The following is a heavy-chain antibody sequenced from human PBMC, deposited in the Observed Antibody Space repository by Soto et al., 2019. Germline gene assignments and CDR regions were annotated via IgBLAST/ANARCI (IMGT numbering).Heavy chain of an antibody. D-gene: IGHD2-21*02. CDR1: GFTFSSYA. CDR2: ISGSGGST. J-gene: IGHJ6*02. Sequence: GGSLRLSCAASGFTFSSYAMSWVRQAPGRGLEWVSAISGSGGSTYYADSVKGRFTISRDNSKNTLYLQMNSLRAEDTAVYYCAKILCGGDCYPFNYYGMDVWGQGTTVTVSS. CDR3: AKILCGGDCYPFNYYGMDV. V-gene: IGHV3-23*01.